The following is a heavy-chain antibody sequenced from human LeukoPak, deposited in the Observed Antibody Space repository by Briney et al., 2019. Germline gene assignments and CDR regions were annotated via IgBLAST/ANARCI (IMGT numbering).Heavy chain of an antibody. Sequence: GGSLRLSCAASGFTFSSYGMHWVRQAPGKGLEWVAVIWYDGSNKYYADSVKGRFTISRGNSKNTLYLQMNSLRAEDTAVYYCARDESSDYDFWSGYYLYYYYYMDVWGKGTTVTVSS. CDR2: IWYDGSNK. D-gene: IGHD3-3*01. J-gene: IGHJ6*03. CDR1: GFTFSSYG. CDR3: ARDESSDYDFWSGYYLYYYYYMDV. V-gene: IGHV3-33*01.